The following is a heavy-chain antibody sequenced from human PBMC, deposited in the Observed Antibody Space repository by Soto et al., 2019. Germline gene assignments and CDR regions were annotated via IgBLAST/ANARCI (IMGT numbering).Heavy chain of an antibody. J-gene: IGHJ3*02. Sequence: QVQLVQSGAEVKEPGSSVKVSCKVSGGTFSSQTINWVRQVPGQGLEWMGSVIPIIGEGQYAQSFLGRVTITAERSTTTAYMGLSNLTSEDTAVYYCASPAVNDLDADSSAFDIWGQGTMVTVSS. V-gene: IGHV1-69*02. CDR3: ASPAVNDLDADSSAFDI. D-gene: IGHD1-1*01. CDR2: VIPIIGEG. CDR1: GGTFSSQT.